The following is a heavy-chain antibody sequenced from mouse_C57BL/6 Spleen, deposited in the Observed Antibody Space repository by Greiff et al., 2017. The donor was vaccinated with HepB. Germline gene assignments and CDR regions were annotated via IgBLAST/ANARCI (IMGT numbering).Heavy chain of an antibody. J-gene: IGHJ4*01. V-gene: IGHV5-9*01. CDR1: GFTFSSYT. CDR3: ARQNDGYHYAMDY. D-gene: IGHD2-3*01. Sequence: EVQLVESGGGLVKPGGSLKLSCAASGFTFSSYTMSWVRQTPEKRLEWVATISGGGGNTYYPDSVKGRFTISSDNAKNTLYLQMSSLRSEDTALYYCARQNDGYHYAMDYWGQGTSVTVSS. CDR2: ISGGGGNT.